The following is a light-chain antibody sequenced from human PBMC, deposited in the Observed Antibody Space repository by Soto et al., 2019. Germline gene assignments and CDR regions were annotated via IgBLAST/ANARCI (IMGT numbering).Light chain of an antibody. CDR2: GAS. V-gene: IGKV3-20*01. CDR1: QSVSSNY. Sequence: EIVLTQSPGTLSLSPGERATLSCRASQSVSSNYLAWYQQEPGQAPRLLIYGASSRATGIPDRFSGSGSGTDFTLTISRLEPEDFVVYYCQQYGSSPPLTFGGGTKVDIK. J-gene: IGKJ4*01. CDR3: QQYGSSPPLT.